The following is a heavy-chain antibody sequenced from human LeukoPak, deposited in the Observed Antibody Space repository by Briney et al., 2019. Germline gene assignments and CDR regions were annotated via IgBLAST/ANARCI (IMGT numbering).Heavy chain of an antibody. D-gene: IGHD1-1*01. V-gene: IGHV3-48*02. CDR2: ISSGSEII. J-gene: IGHJ4*02. CDR1: GFTFSTYN. CDR3: ARNPAGIGDY. Sequence: GGSLRLSCVASGFTFSTYNMNWVRQAPGKGLEWVSFISSGSEIIYYADSVKGRFTVSRDNDKKSLYLHMNSLGDVDTAVYYCARNPAGIGDYLGQGTLVTVSS.